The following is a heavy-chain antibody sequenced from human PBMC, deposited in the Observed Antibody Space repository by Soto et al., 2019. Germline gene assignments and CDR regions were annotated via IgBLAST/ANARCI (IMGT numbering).Heavy chain of an antibody. CDR2: ISYDGSNK. V-gene: IGHV3-30-3*01. J-gene: IGHJ6*02. CDR1: GFTFSSYA. Sequence: HPGGSLRLSCAACGFTFSSYAMHWVRQAPGKGLEWVAVISYDGSNKYYADSVKGRFTISRDNSKNTLYLQMNSLRAEDTAVYYCAGPTVTTFLPPHYYYYGMDVWGQGTTVTVSS. D-gene: IGHD4-4*01. CDR3: AGPTVTTFLPPHYYYYGMDV.